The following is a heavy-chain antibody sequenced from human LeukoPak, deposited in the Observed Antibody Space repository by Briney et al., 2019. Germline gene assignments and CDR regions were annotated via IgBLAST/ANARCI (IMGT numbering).Heavy chain of an antibody. CDR3: VRGSGY. CDR2: ISSNGDNT. Sequence: PGGSLRLSCSVSGLTLSTYVMHWVRQAPGRGLGCVSAISSNGDNTYYADSVKGRFTISRDNSKNTLYVQMSSLRADDTAVYSGVRGSGYWGQGTLVTASS. D-gene: IGHD3-10*01. V-gene: IGHV3-64*05. J-gene: IGHJ4*02. CDR1: GLTLSTYV.